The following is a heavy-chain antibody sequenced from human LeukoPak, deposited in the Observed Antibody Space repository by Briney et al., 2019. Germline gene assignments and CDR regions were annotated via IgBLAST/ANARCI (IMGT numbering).Heavy chain of an antibody. Sequence: PGGSLRLSCAASGFTFSSYAMHWVRQAPGKGLEWVAVISYDGSNKYYADSVKGRFTISRDNAMNSLYLQMNSLRVEDTAIYYRARVVDRDPGYMDVWGKGTTVTVSS. CDR2: ISYDGSNK. V-gene: IGHV3-30*04. CDR1: GFTFSSYA. J-gene: IGHJ6*03. D-gene: IGHD2-2*01. CDR3: ARVVDRDPGYMDV.